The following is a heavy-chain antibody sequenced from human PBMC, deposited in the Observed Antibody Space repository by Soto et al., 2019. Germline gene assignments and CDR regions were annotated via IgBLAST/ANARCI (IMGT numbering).Heavy chain of an antibody. J-gene: IGHJ3*02. CDR1: GFTFSSYW. CDR2: IKQDGSEK. CDR3: ARREVPATISHYDAFDI. V-gene: IGHV3-7*01. D-gene: IGHD2-2*02. Sequence: GGSLRLSCAASGFTFSSYWMSWVRQAPGKGLEWVANIKQDGSEKYYVDSVKGRFTISRDNAKNSLYLQMNSLRAEDTAVYYCARREVPATISHYDAFDIWDQATLVTGSS.